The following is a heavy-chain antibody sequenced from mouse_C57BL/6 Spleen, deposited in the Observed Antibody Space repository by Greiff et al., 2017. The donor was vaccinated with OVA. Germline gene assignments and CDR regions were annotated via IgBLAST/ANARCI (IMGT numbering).Heavy chain of an antibody. CDR2: INPGSGGT. Sequence: VKLQESGAELVRPGTSVKVSCKASGYAFTNYLIEWVKQRPGQGLEWIGVINPGSGGTNYNEKFKGKATLTADKSSSTAYMQLSSLTSEDSAVYFCARSLTGTDWCAYWGQGTLVTVSA. V-gene: IGHV1-54*01. CDR3: ARSLTGTDWCAY. D-gene: IGHD4-1*01. J-gene: IGHJ3*01. CDR1: GYAFTNYL.